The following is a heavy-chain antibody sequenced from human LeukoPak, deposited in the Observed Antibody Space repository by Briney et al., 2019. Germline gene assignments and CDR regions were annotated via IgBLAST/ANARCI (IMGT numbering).Heavy chain of an antibody. CDR2: ISKSGDFT. Sequence: GGSLRLSCAASGFTFSSSAMSWVRQAPGKGREWVSVISKSGDFTYYADSVKGRFTISRDSSKNTLNLQMNSLRAEDTAVYYCAKESAAAGYFDYWGLGTLVTVSS. J-gene: IGHJ4*01. CDR3: AKESAAAGYFDY. CDR1: GFTFSSSA. D-gene: IGHD6-13*01. V-gene: IGHV3-23*01.